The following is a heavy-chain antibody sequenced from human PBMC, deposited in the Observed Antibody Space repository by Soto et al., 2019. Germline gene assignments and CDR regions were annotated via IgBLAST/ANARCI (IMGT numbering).Heavy chain of an antibody. J-gene: IGHJ6*02. D-gene: IGHD1-26*01. Sequence: ASVKVSCKACGDTFTSYDINWVRQATGQGLEWMGWMNPNSGNTGYAQKFQGRVTMTRNTSISTAYMELSSLRSEDTAVYYCARGSLKGGTGYYYGMDLWGQGTMVTVSS. CDR1: GDTFTSYD. V-gene: IGHV1-8*01. CDR2: MNPNSGNT. CDR3: ARGSLKGGTGYYYGMDL.